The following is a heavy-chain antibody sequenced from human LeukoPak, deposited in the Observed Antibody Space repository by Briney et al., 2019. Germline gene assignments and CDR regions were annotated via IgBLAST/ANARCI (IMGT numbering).Heavy chain of an antibody. CDR2: FDPEDGET. CDR3: ARDYGSGSYYNSNYAFDI. J-gene: IGHJ3*02. CDR1: GYTLTELS. V-gene: IGHV1-24*01. D-gene: IGHD3-10*01. Sequence: ASVKVSCKVSGYTLTELSMHWVRQAPGKGLEWMGGFDPEDGETIYAQKFQGRVTMTEDTSTDTAYMELSSLRSEDTAVYYCARDYGSGSYYNSNYAFDIWGQGTMVTVSS.